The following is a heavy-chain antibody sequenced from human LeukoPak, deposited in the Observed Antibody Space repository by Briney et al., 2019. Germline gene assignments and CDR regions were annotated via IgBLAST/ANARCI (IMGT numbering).Heavy chain of an antibody. V-gene: IGHV5-51*01. D-gene: IGHD2-15*01. Sequence: GESLKISCKGSGYSFTSYWIGWVRQMPGKGLEWMGIIYPGDSDTRYSPSLQGQVTISADKSISTAYLQWSSLKASDTAMYYCARSLFYCSGGSCYAKGWFDPWGQGTLVTVSS. CDR3: ARSLFYCSGGSCYAKGWFDP. CDR1: GYSFTSYW. CDR2: IYPGDSDT. J-gene: IGHJ5*02.